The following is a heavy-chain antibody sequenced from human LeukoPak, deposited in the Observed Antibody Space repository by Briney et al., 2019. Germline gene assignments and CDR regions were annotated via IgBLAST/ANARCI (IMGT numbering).Heavy chain of an antibody. CDR1: GFTFSSYA. CDR3: AKEDRKSYYDSIGAFDI. Sequence: PGGSLRLSCAASGFTFSSYAMSWVRQAPGKGLEWVSAISGSGGSTYYADSVKGRFTISRDNSKNTLYLQMNSLRAEDTAVYYCAKEDRKSYYDSIGAFDIWGQGTMVTVSS. J-gene: IGHJ3*02. V-gene: IGHV3-23*01. CDR2: ISGSGGST. D-gene: IGHD3-22*01.